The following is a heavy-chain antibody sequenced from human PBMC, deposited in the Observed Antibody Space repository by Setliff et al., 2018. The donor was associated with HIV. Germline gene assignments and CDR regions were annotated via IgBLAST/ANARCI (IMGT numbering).Heavy chain of an antibody. D-gene: IGHD6-19*01. CDR3: ARVAHSSSYHYYGMDV. J-gene: IGHJ6*02. Sequence: ASVKVSCKASGGTFSSYGISWVRQAPGQGLEWMGAIIPMFGTGFYAQKFQGRVTITTDESRTTFYMELSSLRFEDTAVYFCARVAHSSSYHYYGMDVWGQGTTVTVSS. V-gene: IGHV1-69*05. CDR2: IIPMFGTG. CDR1: GGTFSSYG.